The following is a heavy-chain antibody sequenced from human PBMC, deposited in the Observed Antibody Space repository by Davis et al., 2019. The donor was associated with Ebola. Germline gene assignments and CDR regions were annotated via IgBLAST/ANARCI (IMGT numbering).Heavy chain of an antibody. CDR1: GFTFSSYG. D-gene: IGHD3-9*01. Sequence: GESLKISCAASGFTFSSYGMHWVRQAPGKGLEWVAVISYDGSNKYYADSVKGRFTISRDNSKNTLYLQMNSLRAEDTAVYYCAKGSLGILTGYSKVPDYYYGMDVWGQGTTVTVSS. CDR2: ISYDGSNK. CDR3: AKGSLGILTGYSKVPDYYYGMDV. V-gene: IGHV3-30*18. J-gene: IGHJ6*02.